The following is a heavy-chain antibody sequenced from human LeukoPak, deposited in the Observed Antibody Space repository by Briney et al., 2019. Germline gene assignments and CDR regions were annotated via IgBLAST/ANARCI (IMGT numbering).Heavy chain of an antibody. CDR3: ARGSGSYPGNY. J-gene: IGHJ4*02. V-gene: IGHV1-46*01. CDR2: INSGGGIT. CDR1: GYTFTIDY. D-gene: IGHD1-26*01. Sequence: GASVTVSCTASGYTFTIDYIHWVRQAPGQGLEWMGIINSGGGITSYAQKFQGRVTMTRDTSTSTVYMELSSLRSEDTAVYYCARGSGSYPGNYWGQGTLVTVSS.